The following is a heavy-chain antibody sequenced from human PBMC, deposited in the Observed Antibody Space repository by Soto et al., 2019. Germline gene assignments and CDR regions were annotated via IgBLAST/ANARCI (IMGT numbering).Heavy chain of an antibody. Sequence: EVQLLESGGGLVQPGGSLRLSCAASGFTFSSYAMSWVRQAPGKGLEWVSAISGSGGSTYYADSVKGRFTISRDNSKNTLYLQMNSLRAEDTVVYYCAKRKGSTVTANWFDPWGQGTLVTVSS. J-gene: IGHJ5*02. CDR2: ISGSGGST. D-gene: IGHD4-17*01. V-gene: IGHV3-23*01. CDR1: GFTFSSYA. CDR3: AKRKGSTVTANWFDP.